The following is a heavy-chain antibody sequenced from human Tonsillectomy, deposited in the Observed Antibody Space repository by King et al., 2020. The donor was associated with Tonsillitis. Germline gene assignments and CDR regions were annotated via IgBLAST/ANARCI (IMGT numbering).Heavy chain of an antibody. CDR2: ISSRSSTI. CDR3: ARDGYDILTGTFMGFDY. J-gene: IGHJ4*02. V-gene: IGHV3-48*01. Sequence: VQLVESGGGLVQPGGSLRLSCAASGFTFSSYSMNWVRQSPGKGLEWVSYISSRSSTIYYADSVKGRFTISRDNAKNSLYLQMNSLRAEDTAVYYCARDGYDILTGTFMGFDYWGQGTLVTVSS. D-gene: IGHD3-9*01. CDR1: GFTFSSYS.